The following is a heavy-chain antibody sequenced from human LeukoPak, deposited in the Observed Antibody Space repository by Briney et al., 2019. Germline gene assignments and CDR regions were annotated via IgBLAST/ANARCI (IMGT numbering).Heavy chain of an antibody. D-gene: IGHD1-7*01. Sequence: SETLSLTCAVYGGSFSGYYWSWIRQPPGKRLEWIGHIYYSGSPAYNPSLKSRVTMSVDMSKNQLSLEVSSVTAADTAVYYCARGSSGNAWNYSYWGQGTLVTVSS. CDR2: IYYSGSP. CDR3: ARGSSGNAWNYSY. J-gene: IGHJ4*02. CDR1: GGSFSGYY. V-gene: IGHV4-59*08.